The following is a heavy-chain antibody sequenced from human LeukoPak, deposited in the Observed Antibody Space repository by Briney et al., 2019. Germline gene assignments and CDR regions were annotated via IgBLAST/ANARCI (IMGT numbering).Heavy chain of an antibody. Sequence: PGRSLRLSCAASGFIFRSYGMHWVRQAPGKGLEWVAVISYDGSNKYYADSVKGRFTISRDNSKNTLYLQMNSLRPEDTAVYYCAKAIGAVAGTHYYWGQGTLVTVSS. CDR2: ISYDGSNK. J-gene: IGHJ4*02. CDR3: AKAIGAVAGTHYY. V-gene: IGHV3-30*18. D-gene: IGHD6-19*01. CDR1: GFIFRSYG.